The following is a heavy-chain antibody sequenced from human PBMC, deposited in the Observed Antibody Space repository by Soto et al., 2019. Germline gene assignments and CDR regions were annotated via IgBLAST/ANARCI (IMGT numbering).Heavy chain of an antibody. CDR3: ARDGGEGGIEDDFDI. CDR1: GGTFSRYA. J-gene: IGHJ3*02. Sequence: ASVKVSCKASGGTFSRYAISWVRQAPGQGLEWMGGIIPIFGTANYAQKFQGRVTITADESTSTAYMEVSSLRSEDTAGYYCARDGGEGGIEDDFDIWGQGTMVTVSS. V-gene: IGHV1-69*13. D-gene: IGHD3-16*01. CDR2: IIPIFGTA.